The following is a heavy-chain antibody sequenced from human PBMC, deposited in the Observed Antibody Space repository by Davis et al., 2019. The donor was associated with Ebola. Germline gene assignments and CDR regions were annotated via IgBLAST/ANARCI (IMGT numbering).Heavy chain of an antibody. J-gene: IGHJ4*02. CDR2: INHSGST. V-gene: IGHV4-34*01. Sequence: SKTLSLTCAVYGGSFSGYYWSWIRQPPGKGLEWIGEINHSGSTNYNPSLKSRVTISVDTSKNQFSLKLSSVTAADTAVYYCARVGVWPLGGVIKDWGQGTLVTVSS. CDR1: GGSFSGYY. CDR3: ARVGVWPLGGVIKD. D-gene: IGHD3-16*01.